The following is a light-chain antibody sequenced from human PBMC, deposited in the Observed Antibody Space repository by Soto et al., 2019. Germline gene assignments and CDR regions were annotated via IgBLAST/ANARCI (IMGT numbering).Light chain of an antibody. CDR2: SNN. V-gene: IGLV1-44*01. Sequence: QSALTQPPSTSGTPGQRVTISCSGSYSNIGGNTVNWYQHLPGTAPKLLIYSNNQRPSGVPDRFSGSKSGTSASLAVSGLQSEDEADYYCAAWDGSLNGYVFGTGTKVTVL. CDR3: AAWDGSLNGYV. J-gene: IGLJ1*01. CDR1: YSNIGGNT.